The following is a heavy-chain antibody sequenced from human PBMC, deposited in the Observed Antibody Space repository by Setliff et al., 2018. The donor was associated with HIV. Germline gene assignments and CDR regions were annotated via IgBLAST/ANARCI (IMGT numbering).Heavy chain of an antibody. J-gene: IGHJ6*03. CDR2: IYYSGST. CDR3: ARGGGTSSPIDYHYYIDG. CDR1: GGSISSSTYF. Sequence: SETLSLTCTVSGGSISSSTYFWGWIRQPPGKGLECIGNIYYSGSTSYNPSLKSRVTISVDTSKNQFSLKLSSVTAADTAVYYCARGGGTSSPIDYHYYIDGWGKGTPVTVSS. D-gene: IGHD6-6*01. V-gene: IGHV4-39*01.